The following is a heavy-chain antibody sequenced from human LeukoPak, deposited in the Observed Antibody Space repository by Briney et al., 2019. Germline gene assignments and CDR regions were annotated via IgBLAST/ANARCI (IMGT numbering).Heavy chain of an antibody. J-gene: IGHJ4*02. CDR3: AKMVREFYTISYYFDY. D-gene: IGHD2-8*01. CDR1: GFTFSSYS. CDR2: ISGSGAGT. V-gene: IGHV3-23*01. Sequence: GGSLRLSCAASGFTFSSYSMNWVRQAPGKGLEWVSGISGSGAGTYYADSVKGRFTISRDNSKNTLYLQMNSLRADDTAVYYCAKMVREFYTISYYFDYWGQGALVTVSS.